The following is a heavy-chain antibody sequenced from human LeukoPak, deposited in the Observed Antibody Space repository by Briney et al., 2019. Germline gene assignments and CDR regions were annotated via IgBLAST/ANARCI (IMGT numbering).Heavy chain of an antibody. D-gene: IGHD3-10*01. CDR3: ARVGYFGSESYGPY. CDR1: GYTFTDYY. V-gene: IGHV1-2*02. J-gene: IGHJ4*02. Sequence: DSVNVSCKASGYTFTDYYIHWVRQAPGQGLEWMGWINPSNGGTNFAQEFQGRVTMTRDTSISTAYMELSRLTSEDTAVYYCARVGYFGSESYGPYWGQGTLVTVSS. CDR2: INPSNGGT.